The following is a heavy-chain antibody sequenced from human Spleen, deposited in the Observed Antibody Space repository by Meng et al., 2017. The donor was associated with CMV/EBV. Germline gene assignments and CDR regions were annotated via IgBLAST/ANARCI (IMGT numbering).Heavy chain of an antibody. J-gene: IGHJ6*02. Sequence: GGSLRLSCAASGFTFSSYSMNWVRQAPGKGLEWVLYISSSSSTIYYADSVKGRFTISRDNAKNSLYLQMNSLRAEDTAVYYCARDTPCSGGSCYSSIIYYYYYGMDVWGQGTTVTVSS. D-gene: IGHD2-15*01. V-gene: IGHV3-48*04. CDR1: GFTFSSYS. CDR2: ISSSSSTI. CDR3: ARDTPCSGGSCYSSIIYYYYYGMDV.